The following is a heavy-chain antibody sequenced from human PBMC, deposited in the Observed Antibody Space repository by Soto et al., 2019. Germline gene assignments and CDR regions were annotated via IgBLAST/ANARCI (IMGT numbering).Heavy chain of an antibody. V-gene: IGHV3-30*18. CDR2: ISYDGSNK. CDR3: AKDIVALDSSSWYSTGTPVDY. CDR1: GFTFSSYG. Sequence: GGSLRLSCAASGFTFSSYGMHWVRQAPGKGLEWVAVISYDGSNKYYADSVKGRFTISRDNSKNTLYLQMNSLRAEDTAVYYCAKDIVALDSSSWYSTGTPVDYWGQGTLVTVSS. J-gene: IGHJ4*02. D-gene: IGHD6-13*01.